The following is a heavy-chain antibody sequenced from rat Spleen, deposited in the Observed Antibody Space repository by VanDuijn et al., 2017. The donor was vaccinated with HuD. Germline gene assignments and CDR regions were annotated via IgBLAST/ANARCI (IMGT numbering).Heavy chain of an antibody. CDR2: ISTSGGST. CDR1: GFTFSSFP. V-gene: IGHV5-46*01. J-gene: IGHJ4*01. CDR3: ARRHYGYTGVMDA. D-gene: IGHD1-9*01. Sequence: EVQLVESGDGLVQPGRSMKLSCAASGFTFSSFPMAWVRQAPTKGLEWVATISTSGGSTYYRDSVKGRFTISRDNAKSTLYLQMDSLRSEDTATYYCARRHYGYTGVMDAWGQGASVTVSS.